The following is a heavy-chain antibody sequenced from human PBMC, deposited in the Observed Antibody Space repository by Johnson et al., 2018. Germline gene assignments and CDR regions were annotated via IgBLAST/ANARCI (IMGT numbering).Heavy chain of an antibody. CDR2: ISYDGSNK. V-gene: IGHV3-30-3*01. J-gene: IGHJ4*02. Sequence: QVQLVQSGGGVVQPGRSLRPSCAASGFTFSSYAMHWVRQAPGKGLEWVAVISYDGSNKYYADSVKGRFTISRDNSKNTRYLQMNSLRAEDTAVDYCARELKWSGYSSGWEDFDFWGQGTLVTVSS. CDR3: ARELKWSGYSSGWEDFDF. CDR1: GFTFSSYA. D-gene: IGHD6-19*01.